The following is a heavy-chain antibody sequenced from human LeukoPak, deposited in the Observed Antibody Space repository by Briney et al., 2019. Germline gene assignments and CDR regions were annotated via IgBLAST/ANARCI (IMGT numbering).Heavy chain of an antibody. CDR3: AKDTRYYYDSSGRFDY. D-gene: IGHD3-22*01. CDR2: ISWNSDRI. V-gene: IGHV3-9*01. CDR1: GFTFDDYA. J-gene: IGHJ4*02. Sequence: GGSLRLSCAASGFTFDDYAMHWVRQAPGKGLEWVSGISWNSDRIGYAGSVKGRFTISRDNAKNSLFLQMSSLRAEDTALYYCAKDTRYYYDSSGRFDYWGQGTLVTVSS.